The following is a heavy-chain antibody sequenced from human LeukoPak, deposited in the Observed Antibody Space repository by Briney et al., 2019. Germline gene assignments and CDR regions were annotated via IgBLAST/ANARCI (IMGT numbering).Heavy chain of an antibody. CDR3: ARLKRAVADLNWFDP. CDR2: IYPGDSDT. J-gene: IGHJ5*02. Sequence: GESLKISCKGSGYSFTSYWIGGVRQMPGKGLEWMGIIYPGDSDTRYSPSFQGQVTISADKSISTAYLQWSSLKASDTAMYYCARLKRAVADLNWFDPWGQGTLVTVSS. D-gene: IGHD6-19*01. CDR1: GYSFTSYW. V-gene: IGHV5-51*01.